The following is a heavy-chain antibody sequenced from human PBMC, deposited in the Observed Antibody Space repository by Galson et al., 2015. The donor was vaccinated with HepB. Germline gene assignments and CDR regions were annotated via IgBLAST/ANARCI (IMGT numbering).Heavy chain of an antibody. CDR2: IGLSSSYT. CDR3: VRGERGRGVAEEDDSDYWGVAGEDENDF. D-gene: IGHD3-10*01. CDR1: GFTFSDYY. J-gene: IGHJ4*02. V-gene: IGHV3-11*06. Sequence: SLRLSCAASGFTFSDYYMTWIRQTPGKGLEWLSYIGLSSSYTNYADSVKGRFTISRDNARNLVFLQMNSLRAEDTAVYYCVRGERGRGVAEEDDSDYWGVAGEDENDFWGQGTLVTVSS.